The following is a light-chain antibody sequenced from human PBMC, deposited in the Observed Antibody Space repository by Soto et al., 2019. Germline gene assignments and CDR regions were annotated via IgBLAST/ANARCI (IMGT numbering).Light chain of an antibody. CDR3: CSYAGDNTYV. J-gene: IGLJ1*01. CDR2: EGV. CDR1: SSDVGSYDL. V-gene: IGLV2-23*01. Sequence: QSVLTQPASVSGSPGQSITISCTGTSSDVGSYDLVSWYQHHPGKAPKLIIYEGVKRPSGVSKRFSASKSGNTASLTISGLQAEDEADYYCCSYAGDNTYVFGTGTKVTVL.